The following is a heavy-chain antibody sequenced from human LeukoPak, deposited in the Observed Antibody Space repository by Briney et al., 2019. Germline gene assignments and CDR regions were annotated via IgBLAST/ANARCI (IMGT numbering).Heavy chain of an antibody. CDR1: GYTFTRYD. V-gene: IGHV1-8*01. CDR3: ALGSRGYSGYDAFDY. CDR2: MNPNSGNT. Sequence: ASVKVSCKASGYTFTRYDVNWVGQATGQGVEGMGWMNPNSGNTGYAQKFQGRVTMTRNTSISTAYMELSSLRSEDTAVYYCALGSRGYSGYDAFDYWGQGTLVTVSS. J-gene: IGHJ4*02. D-gene: IGHD5-12*01.